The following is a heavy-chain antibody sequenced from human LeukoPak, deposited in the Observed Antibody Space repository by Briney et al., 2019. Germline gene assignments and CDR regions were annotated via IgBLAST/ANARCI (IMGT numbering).Heavy chain of an antibody. Sequence: SETLSLTCTVSGGSISSYYWSWIRQPAGKGLEWIGRIYTSGSTNYNPSLKSRVTMSVDTSKNQFSLKLSSVTAADTAVYYCARESGFPGWPRSYYFDYWGQGTLVTVSS. CDR1: GGSISSYY. CDR2: IYTSGST. CDR3: ARESGFPGWPRSYYFDY. V-gene: IGHV4-4*07. D-gene: IGHD3-10*01. J-gene: IGHJ4*02.